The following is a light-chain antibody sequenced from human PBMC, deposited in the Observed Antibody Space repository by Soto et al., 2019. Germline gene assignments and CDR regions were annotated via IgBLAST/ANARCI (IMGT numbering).Light chain of an antibody. CDR2: DVS. V-gene: IGLV2-11*01. CDR1: SSDVGVYNY. CDR3: CSYAGRYNYV. Sequence: QSVLTQPRSVSGSPGQSVTISCTGTSSDVGVYNYVSWYQQYPGKAPKLMIYDVSKRPSGVPDRFSGSRSGNTASLTISGLQAEAEADYYCCSYAGRYNYVLGGGTKVT. J-gene: IGLJ1*01.